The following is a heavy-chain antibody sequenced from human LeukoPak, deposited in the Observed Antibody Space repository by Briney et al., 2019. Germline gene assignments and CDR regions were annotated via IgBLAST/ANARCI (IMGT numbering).Heavy chain of an antibody. J-gene: IGHJ4*02. Sequence: GGSLRLSCAASGFTVSSNYMSWVRQAPGKGLEWVSVIGGSGGNIHYADSVKGRFTISRDNSKNTVYLQMNSLRAEDTATYYCAKDVRWSFDFWGQGTLVTVSS. CDR2: IGGSGGNI. CDR3: AKDVRWSFDF. D-gene: IGHD4-23*01. CDR1: GFTVSSNY. V-gene: IGHV3-23*01.